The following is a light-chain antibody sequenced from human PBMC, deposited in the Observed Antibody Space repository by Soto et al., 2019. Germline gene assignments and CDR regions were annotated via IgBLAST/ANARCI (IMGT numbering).Light chain of an antibody. CDR2: GAS. CDR3: QQYDSSTWT. CDR1: QSVSSSY. V-gene: IGKV3-20*01. Sequence: EIVLTQSPGTLSLSPGERATLSCRASQSVSSSYLAWYQQKPGQAPRLLIYGASSRATGIPDRFSGSGSGTDFPLTISRLEPEDFAVYYCQQYDSSTWTFGQGTKVEIK. J-gene: IGKJ1*01.